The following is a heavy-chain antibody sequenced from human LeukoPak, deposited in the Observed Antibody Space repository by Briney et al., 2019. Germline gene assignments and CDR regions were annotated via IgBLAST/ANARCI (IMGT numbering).Heavy chain of an antibody. CDR1: GVSISSAAYY. J-gene: IGHJ4*02. V-gene: IGHV4-39*01. D-gene: IGHD1-26*01. CDR3: AKSGGSGLIDY. CDR2: IYYSGNT. Sequence: SETLSLTCTVSGVSISSAAYYRGWLRQPPGKGLEWIGNIYYSGNTYYNASLNSRVTISIDASKNQFSLKLSSVTATDTAVYYCAKSGGSGLIDYWGQGTLVTVSS.